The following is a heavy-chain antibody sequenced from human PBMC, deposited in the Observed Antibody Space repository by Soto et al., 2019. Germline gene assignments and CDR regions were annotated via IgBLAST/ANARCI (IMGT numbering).Heavy chain of an antibody. Sequence: PSETLSLTYTVSGGSISSYYWSWIRQPPGKGLEWIGYISYSGSTNYNPSLKSRVTISVDTSKNQFALKLSSVTAADTAVYYCARDPNVAVAGTGFYYWGQGTLVTVSS. V-gene: IGHV4-59*01. J-gene: IGHJ4*02. D-gene: IGHD6-19*01. CDR2: ISYSGST. CDR1: GGSISSYY. CDR3: ARDPNVAVAGTGFYY.